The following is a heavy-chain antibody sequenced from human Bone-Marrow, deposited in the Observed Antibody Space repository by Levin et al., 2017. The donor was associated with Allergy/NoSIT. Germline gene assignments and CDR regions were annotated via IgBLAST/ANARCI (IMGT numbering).Heavy chain of an antibody. CDR3: ARGLEYSGLP. J-gene: IGHJ5*02. D-gene: IGHD5-12*01. CDR2: ITSSSSYI. CDR1: GFPFSTSS. Sequence: LSLPCAASGFPFSTSSMNWVRQAPGKGLDWVSSITSSSSYIYYADSVKGRFTISRDNAKNSLYLQMNSLRVEDTAVYYCARGLEYSGLPWGQGTLVTVSS. V-gene: IGHV3-21*01.